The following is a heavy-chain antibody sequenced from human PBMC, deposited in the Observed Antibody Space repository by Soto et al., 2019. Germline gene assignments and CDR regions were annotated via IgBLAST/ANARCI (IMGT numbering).Heavy chain of an antibody. D-gene: IGHD2-2*01. CDR2: LYGDGRA. CDR3: ARSMVPAYFDY. CDR1: GITVSSNY. V-gene: IGHV3-66*01. J-gene: IGHJ4*02. Sequence: EVQLVQSGGGLVQPGGSLTLSCAASGITVSSNYMSWLRQAPGKRLEWVSVLYGDGRAYYADSVKGRFTISRDNSKNTLHLQMSSLRAEDTAVYYCARSMVPAYFDYWGQGTLVTVPS.